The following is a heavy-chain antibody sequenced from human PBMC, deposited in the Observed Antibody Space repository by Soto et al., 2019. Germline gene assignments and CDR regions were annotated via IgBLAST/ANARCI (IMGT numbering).Heavy chain of an antibody. CDR2: ILPVFDEL. V-gene: IGHV1-69*01. D-gene: IGHD5-12*01. Sequence: QVQLVQSGSEVTKPGSSVKVSCKVSGGSFKNYAISWVRQAPGQGLEWVGGILPVFDELHYAPKLQGRVTITADEATITAHLELGSVTSDDPAVYFCARASDTSGYYYWGQGTLVTVSS. CDR1: GGSFKNYA. CDR3: ARASDTSGYYY. J-gene: IGHJ4*02.